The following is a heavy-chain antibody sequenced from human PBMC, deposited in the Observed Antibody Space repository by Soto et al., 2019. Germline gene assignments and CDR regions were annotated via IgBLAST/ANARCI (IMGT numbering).Heavy chain of an antibody. CDR1: GGTFSSYT. J-gene: IGHJ3*02. CDR3: GSDYYGPGSDWTAFDI. D-gene: IGHD3-10*01. Sequence: ASVKVSCKASGGTFSSYTISWVRQAPGQGLEWMGRIIPMLGIASYAKKFQGRVTITADKSTSTACMELSSVRSEDRAVYYCGSDYYGPGSDWTAFDIWSQGTRVTVS. V-gene: IGHV1-69*02. CDR2: IIPMLGIA.